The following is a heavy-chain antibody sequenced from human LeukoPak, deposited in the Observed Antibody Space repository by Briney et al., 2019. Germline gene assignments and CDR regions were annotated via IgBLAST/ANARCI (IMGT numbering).Heavy chain of an antibody. Sequence: KPSETLSLTCTVSGGSISSSSYYWGWIRQPPGKGLEWIGSIYYSGSTYYNPSLKSRVTISVDTSKNQFSLKLSSVTAADTAVYYCARHTDHFWSGSGFDPWGQGTLVTVSS. D-gene: IGHD3-3*02. CDR1: GGSISSSSYY. CDR2: IYYSGST. V-gene: IGHV4-39*01. CDR3: ARHTDHFWSGSGFDP. J-gene: IGHJ5*02.